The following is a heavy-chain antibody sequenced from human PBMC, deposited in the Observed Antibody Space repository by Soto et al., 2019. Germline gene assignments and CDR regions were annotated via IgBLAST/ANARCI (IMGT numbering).Heavy chain of an antibody. J-gene: IGHJ4*02. CDR3: AKDLHIAATDF. Sequence: GGSLRLSCVASGFTFSNYWMHWVRQAPGEGLVWVSRMKGDGTDTNYADSVKGRFTVSRDNAKNTLYLQMHSLRAEDTAIYHCAKDLHIAATDFWGQGTLVTVSS. V-gene: IGHV3-74*01. CDR2: MKGDGTDT. CDR1: GFTFSNYW. D-gene: IGHD6-13*01.